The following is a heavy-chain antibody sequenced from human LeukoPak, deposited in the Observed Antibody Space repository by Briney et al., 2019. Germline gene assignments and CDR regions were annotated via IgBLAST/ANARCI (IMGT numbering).Heavy chain of an antibody. CDR2: INPNSGGT. CDR3: ARARRGSTRFDP. CDR1: GYTFTGYY. V-gene: IGHV1-2*06. J-gene: IGHJ5*02. D-gene: IGHD3-16*01. Sequence: ASVKVSCKASGYTFTGYYMHWVRQAPGQGLEWMGRINPNSGGTNYAQKFQGRVTMTRDTSISTAYMELSRLRSDDTAVYYCARARRGSTRFDPWGQGTLVTVSS.